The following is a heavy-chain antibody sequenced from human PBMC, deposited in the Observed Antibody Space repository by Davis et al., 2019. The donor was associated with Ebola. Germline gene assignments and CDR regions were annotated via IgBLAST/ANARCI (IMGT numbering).Heavy chain of an antibody. D-gene: IGHD5-18*01. V-gene: IGHV3-11*04. CDR2: IRSSGSTI. CDR3: ARVRRFTAMAHFDY. Sequence: GGSLRLSCAASAFTFSDYYMSWIRQAPGKGLEWVSYIRSSGSTIYYADSVKGRFTISRDNAKNSLYLQMNSLRAEDTAVYYCARVRRFTAMAHFDYWGQGTLVTVSS. J-gene: IGHJ4*02. CDR1: AFTFSDYY.